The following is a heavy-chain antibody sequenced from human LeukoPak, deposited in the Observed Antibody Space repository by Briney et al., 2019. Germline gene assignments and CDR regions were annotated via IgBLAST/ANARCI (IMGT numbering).Heavy chain of an antibody. D-gene: IGHD3-16*02. CDR1: GYTFTSYG. Sequence: ASVKVSCKASGYTFTSYGISWVRQAPGQGLEWMGWISAYNGNTNYAQKLQGRVTMTTDTSTSTAYMELRTLRSDDTAVYYCARADTVRLGELSHFDYWGQGTLVTVSS. V-gene: IGHV1-18*01. CDR3: ARADTVRLGELSHFDY. J-gene: IGHJ4*02. CDR2: ISAYNGNT.